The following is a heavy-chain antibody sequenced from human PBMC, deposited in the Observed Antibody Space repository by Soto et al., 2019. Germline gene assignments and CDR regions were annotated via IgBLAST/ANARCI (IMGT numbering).Heavy chain of an antibody. CDR1: GFAFSSYA. CDR3: VNMMIARGALDF. J-gene: IGHJ4*02. V-gene: IGHV3-64D*06. CDR2: ISPQGGIT. D-gene: IGHD2-21*01. Sequence: GGSLRLSFSASGFAFSSYAMHWVRQTPGKGLEYVSAISPQGGITYYADSVKGRFTISRDDSKNTVHLQMSNLRPDDTAVYYCVNMMIARGALDFWGQGTLVTVSS.